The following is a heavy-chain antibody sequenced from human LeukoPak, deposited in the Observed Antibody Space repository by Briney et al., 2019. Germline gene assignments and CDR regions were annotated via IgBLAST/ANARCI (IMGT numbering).Heavy chain of an antibody. CDR3: TLSQGPFDC. V-gene: IGHV2-5*01. J-gene: IGHJ4*02. CDR1: GFSLTTTGVG. Sequence: SGPTLVNPTQTLTLTCTFSGFSLTTTGVGVAWIRQPPGKALEWLAVSYWNNDKSYSPSLKSRLTITKDTSKNQVVLKMTNMDPVDRATYYCTLSQGPFDCWGQGTLVSVSS. CDR2: SYWNNDK.